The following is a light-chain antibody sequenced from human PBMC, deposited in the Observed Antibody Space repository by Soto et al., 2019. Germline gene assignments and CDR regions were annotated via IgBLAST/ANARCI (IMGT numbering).Light chain of an antibody. CDR2: DAS. CDR1: QSVSTY. J-gene: IGKJ3*01. CDR3: HQRSNWL. V-gene: IGKV3-11*01. Sequence: DIVLTQSPATLSLFPGERATLSCRASQSVSTYVAWYQQKPGQAPRLLIYDASNRAAGIPARFSGSGSGTDFTLTISSLEPEDFAVYYCHQRSNWLFGPGTKVDIK.